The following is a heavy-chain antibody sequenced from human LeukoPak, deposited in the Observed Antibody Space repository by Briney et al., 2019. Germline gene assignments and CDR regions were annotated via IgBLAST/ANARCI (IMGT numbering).Heavy chain of an antibody. D-gene: IGHD3-10*01. CDR2: VKPDSGDT. CDR1: GYTFTDYY. V-gene: IGHV1-2*02. CDR3: AKHLWFGDTGYFDS. J-gene: IGHJ4*02. Sequence: ASVKVSCKASGYTFTDYYIQWLRQAPGQGPEWMGWVKPDSGDTYYAQKLQGRFTMTRDTSISTAFMELSMPTSADTAVYYCAKHLWFGDTGYFDSWGQGTLVVVSS.